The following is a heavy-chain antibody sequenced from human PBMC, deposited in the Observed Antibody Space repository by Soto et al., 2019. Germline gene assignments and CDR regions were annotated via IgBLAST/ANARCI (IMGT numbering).Heavy chain of an antibody. CDR2: ISSSSSYI. Sequence: GGSLRLSCAASGFTFSSYSMNWVRQAPGKGLEWVSSISSSSSYIYYADSVKGRFTISRDNAKNSLYLQMNSLRAEDTAVYYCANTNVPAAILGDYYYYMDVWGKGTTVTVSS. D-gene: IGHD2-2*02. V-gene: IGHV3-21*01. CDR1: GFTFSSYS. J-gene: IGHJ6*03. CDR3: ANTNVPAAILGDYYYYMDV.